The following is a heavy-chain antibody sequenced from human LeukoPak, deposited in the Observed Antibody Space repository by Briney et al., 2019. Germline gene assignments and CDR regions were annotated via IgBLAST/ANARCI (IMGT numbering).Heavy chain of an antibody. CDR1: GFTFDDYA. V-gene: IGHV3-9*01. CDR3: ARGGKAVAGTDY. J-gene: IGHJ4*02. D-gene: IGHD6-19*01. CDR2: ISWSSGSI. Sequence: GGSLRLSCAASGFTFDDYAMHWVRQAPGKGLEWVAGISWSSGSIGYADSVKGRFTISRDNAKNSLYLQMNSLRTEDTALYYCARGGKAVAGTDYWGQGTLVTVSS.